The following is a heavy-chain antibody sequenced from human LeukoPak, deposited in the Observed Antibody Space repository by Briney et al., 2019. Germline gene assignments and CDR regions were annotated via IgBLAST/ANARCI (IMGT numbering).Heavy chain of an antibody. Sequence: ASVKLSCTASGGTFSSYAISWVRQAPGQGLEWMGGIIPIFGTANYAQKFQGRVTITTDESTSTAYMELSSLRSEDTAVYYCAGPNPMGLPQDQLAAFDYWGQGTLVTVSS. CDR1: GGTFSSYA. V-gene: IGHV1-69*05. CDR3: AGPNPMGLPQDQLAAFDY. D-gene: IGHD2-15*01. J-gene: IGHJ4*02. CDR2: IIPIFGTA.